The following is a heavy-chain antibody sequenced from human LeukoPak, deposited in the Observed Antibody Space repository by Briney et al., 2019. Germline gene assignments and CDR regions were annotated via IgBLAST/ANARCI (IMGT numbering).Heavy chain of an antibody. CDR3: ARGGPREVDP. J-gene: IGHJ5*02. CDR1: GGSISNNY. Sequence: TSETLSLTCTDSGGSISNNYWSWIRQPPGKGLEWIGEINHSGSTNYNPSLKSRVTISVDTSKNQFSLKLSSVTAADTAVYYCARGGPREVDPWGQGTLVTVSS. CDR2: INHSGST. V-gene: IGHV4-34*01.